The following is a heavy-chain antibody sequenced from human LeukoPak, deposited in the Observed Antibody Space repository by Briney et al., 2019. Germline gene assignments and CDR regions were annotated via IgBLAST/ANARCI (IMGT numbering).Heavy chain of an antibody. J-gene: IGHJ4*02. Sequence: SETLSLTCTVSGGSLSSGSYYWSWIRQPAGKGLEWIGRIYSSGRTNYNPSLKSRITISVDTSKNQFSLKLSSVNAADTAVYYCARAGSGTYYKGFDYWGQGTLVTVSS. CDR2: IYSSGRT. V-gene: IGHV4-61*02. D-gene: IGHD3-10*01. CDR3: ARAGSGTYYKGFDY. CDR1: GGSLSSGSYY.